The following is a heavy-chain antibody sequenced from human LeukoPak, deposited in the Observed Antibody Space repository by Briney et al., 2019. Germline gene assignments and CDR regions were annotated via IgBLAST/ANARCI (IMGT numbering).Heavy chain of an antibody. V-gene: IGHV4-34*01. CDR3: ARSYLGGWYYFDY. CDR1: GGSFSGYY. Sequence: SETLSLTCAVYGGSFSGYYWSWIRQPPGKGLEWIGEINHSGSTNYNPSLKSRVTISVDTSKNQFSLKLSSVTAADTAVYYCARSYLGGWYYFDYWGQGTLVTVSS. CDR2: INHSGST. J-gene: IGHJ4*02. D-gene: IGHD6-19*01.